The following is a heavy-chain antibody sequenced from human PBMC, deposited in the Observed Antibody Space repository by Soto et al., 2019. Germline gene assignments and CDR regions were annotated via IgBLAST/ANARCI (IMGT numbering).Heavy chain of an antibody. V-gene: IGHV4-31*03. CDR3: ARAGRSNTRLGGFNC. D-gene: IGHD2-2*01. Sequence: SETLSLTCTVSGNSIATGAYYWSWIRQHPGKGLEWIGYISYSGTTYYNPSLKSRFTISVDTSKNQFSLIPTAVTAADTAVYYCARAGRSNTRLGGFNCWGPGTKVIVAS. J-gene: IGHJ6*02. CDR2: ISYSGTT. CDR1: GNSIATGAYY.